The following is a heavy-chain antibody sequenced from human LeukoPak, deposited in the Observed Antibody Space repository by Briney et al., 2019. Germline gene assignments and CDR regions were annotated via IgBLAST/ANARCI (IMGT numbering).Heavy chain of an antibody. V-gene: IGHV1-18*01. D-gene: IGHD2-15*01. J-gene: IGHJ5*01. Sequence: ASVKVSCKASGYTFTSYGISWVRQAPGQGLEWMGWISAHNGNTKYAQKLQGRVTMTTDTSTTTAYMELRSLKSDDTAVYYCATEGYCSGGTCYHNWFHSWGQGTLVTVSS. CDR2: ISAHNGNT. CDR1: GYTFTSYG. CDR3: ATEGYCSGGTCYHNWFHS.